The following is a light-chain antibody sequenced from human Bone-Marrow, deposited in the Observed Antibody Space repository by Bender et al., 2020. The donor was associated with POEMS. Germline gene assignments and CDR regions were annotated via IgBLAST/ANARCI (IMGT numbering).Light chain of an antibody. J-gene: IGLJ3*02. Sequence: QSVLTQPPSVSGPPGQRVTISCTGSSSNIGAGHDVHWYQQLPGTAPKLLIYANTIRPSGFPDRFSASKSVTSASLAITGLQAEDEAEYYCQSYGNSLNGLVFGGGTKLTVL. CDR2: ANT. CDR3: QSYGNSLNGLV. CDR1: SSNIGAGHD. V-gene: IGLV1-40*01.